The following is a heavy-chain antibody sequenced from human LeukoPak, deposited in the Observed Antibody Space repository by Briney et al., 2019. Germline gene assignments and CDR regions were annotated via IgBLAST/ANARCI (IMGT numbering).Heavy chain of an antibody. Sequence: GGSLRLSCAASGFTFSSYSMSWVRQAPGKGLEWVSYISSSSRAFYYADSVKGRFTISRDNAKNSLYLQMNSLRDEDTAVFYCVARGLSSDYWGLGTLVTVSS. J-gene: IGHJ4*02. V-gene: IGHV3-48*02. CDR2: ISSSSRAF. CDR1: GFTFSSYS. CDR3: VARGLSSDY.